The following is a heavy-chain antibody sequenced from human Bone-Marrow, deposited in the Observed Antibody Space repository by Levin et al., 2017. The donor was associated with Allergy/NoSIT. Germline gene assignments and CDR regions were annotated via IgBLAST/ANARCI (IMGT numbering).Heavy chain of an antibody. CDR1: GFTFSNYG. V-gene: IGHV3-30*03. CDR3: AGFDSTGYFRLDF. CDR2: ISGDSNEK. D-gene: IGHD3-22*01. J-gene: IGHJ4*02. Sequence: GALRLSCTASGFTFSNYGMHWVRQAPGEGPEWVATISGDSNEKHYIDSVKGRFTISRDNSQNTLYLQMNSLRTEDTAMYFCAGFDSTGYFRLDFWGQGTLVTVSS.